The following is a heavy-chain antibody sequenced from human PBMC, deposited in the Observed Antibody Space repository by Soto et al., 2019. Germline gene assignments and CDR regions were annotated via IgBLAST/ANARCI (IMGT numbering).Heavy chain of an antibody. CDR3: ARLEPHRLSAFDI. D-gene: IGHD1-1*01. Sequence: LRLSCAASGFTFSSYAMHWVRQAPGKGLEWVAVISYDGSNKYYADSVKGRFTISRDNSKNTLYLQMNSLRAEDAAVYYCARLEPHRLSAFDIWGQGTMVTVSS. V-gene: IGHV3-30-3*01. CDR1: GFTFSSYA. CDR2: ISYDGSNK. J-gene: IGHJ3*02.